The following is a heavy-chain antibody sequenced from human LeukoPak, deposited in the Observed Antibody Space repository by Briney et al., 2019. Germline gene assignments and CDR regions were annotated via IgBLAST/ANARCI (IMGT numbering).Heavy chain of an antibody. CDR2: TRNKANSYTT. CDR3: ARAIEDSSSWLTNSDDAFDI. CDR1: GFTFSDHY. J-gene: IGHJ3*02. Sequence: PGGSLRLSCAASGFTFSDHYMDWVRQAPGKGLEWVGRTRNKANSYTTEYAASVKGRFTISRDDSKNSLYLQMNSLRAEDTAVYYCARAIEDSSSWLTNSDDAFDIWGQGTMVTVSS. D-gene: IGHD6-13*01. V-gene: IGHV3-72*01.